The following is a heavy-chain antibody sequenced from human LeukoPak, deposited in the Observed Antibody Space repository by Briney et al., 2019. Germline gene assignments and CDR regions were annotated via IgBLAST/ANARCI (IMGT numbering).Heavy chain of an antibody. CDR3: PKGCASTSCYTSEY. J-gene: IGHJ4*02. D-gene: IGHD2-2*02. V-gene: IGHV3-23*01. CDR1: GFTFSSYA. Sequence: GGSLRLSCAASGFTFSSYAMGWVRQAPGRGLEWASTISGSGDSTYYADSVKGRLTISRDNSKNTLYLQMNSLRPEDTAVYYCPKGCASTSCYTSEYWGQGTLVTVSS. CDR2: ISGSGDST.